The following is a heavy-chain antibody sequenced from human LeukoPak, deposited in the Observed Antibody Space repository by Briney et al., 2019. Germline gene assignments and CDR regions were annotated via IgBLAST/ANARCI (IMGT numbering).Heavy chain of an antibody. CDR1: GITLSNYG. Sequence: GGSLRLSCAVAGITLSNYGMSWVRQAPGKGLEWVAGISGSGGGTNYADSVKGRFTISRDNAKNSLFLQMSSLRVEDTAVYYCARVAQGATTENYFYYYMDVWGKGTTVTVSS. V-gene: IGHV3-23*01. D-gene: IGHD4-11*01. CDR3: ARVAQGATTENYFYYYMDV. J-gene: IGHJ6*03. CDR2: ISGSGGGT.